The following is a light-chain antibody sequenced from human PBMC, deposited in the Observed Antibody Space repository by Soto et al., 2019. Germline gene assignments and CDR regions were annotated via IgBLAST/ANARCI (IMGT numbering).Light chain of an antibody. Sequence: DIQLTQSPSFLSASVGDRVTITCLASQGINNYLAWYQQKPGKAPKLLIYAASTLQSGVPSRFSGSGSGTEFTLTISSLQPEDFATYYCQQLNTYPITFAQGTRLEIK. CDR2: AAS. CDR3: QQLNTYPIT. V-gene: IGKV1-9*01. CDR1: QGINNY. J-gene: IGKJ5*01.